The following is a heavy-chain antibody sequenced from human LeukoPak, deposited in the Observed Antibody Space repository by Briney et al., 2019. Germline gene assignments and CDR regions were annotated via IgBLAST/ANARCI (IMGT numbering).Heavy chain of an antibody. CDR3: ARPRLRFLEWPFDY. D-gene: IGHD3-3*01. J-gene: IGHJ4*02. CDR1: ADSISSYY. Sequence: PSETLSLTCTVSADSISSYYWGWIRQPPGKGLEWIGYIYTSGSTNYNPSLKSRVTISVDTSKNQCSLKLSSVTAADTAVYYCARPRLRFLEWPFDYWGQGTLVTVSS. CDR2: IYTSGST. V-gene: IGHV4-4*09.